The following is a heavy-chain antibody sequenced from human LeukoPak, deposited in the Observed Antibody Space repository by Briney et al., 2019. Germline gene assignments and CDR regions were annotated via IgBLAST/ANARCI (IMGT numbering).Heavy chain of an antibody. J-gene: IGHJ6*03. CDR2: IRSKANSYAT. V-gene: IGHV3-73*01. CDR1: GFTFSGSA. CDR3: TRHYELSDRYSGSYQPSRYYYYMDV. D-gene: IGHD1-26*01. Sequence: GGSLRLSCAASGFTFSGSAMHWVRQASGKGLEWVGRIRSKANSYATAYAASVKGRFTISRDDSKNTAYLQMNSLKTEDTAVYYCTRHYELSDRYSGSYQPSRYYYYMDVWGKGTTVTISS.